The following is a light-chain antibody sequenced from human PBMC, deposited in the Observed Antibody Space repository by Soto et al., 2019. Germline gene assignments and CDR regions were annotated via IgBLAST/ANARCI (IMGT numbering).Light chain of an antibody. Sequence: QSVLTQPRSVSGSPGQSVTIPCTGTSSDVGGYNYVSWYQQYSGKAPKVMIYDVSKRPSGVPDRFSGSKSGNTASLTISGLQAEDEADYYCCSYAASNTFVFGTGSKATVL. CDR2: DVS. CDR1: SSDVGGYNY. CDR3: CSYAASNTFV. J-gene: IGLJ1*01. V-gene: IGLV2-11*01.